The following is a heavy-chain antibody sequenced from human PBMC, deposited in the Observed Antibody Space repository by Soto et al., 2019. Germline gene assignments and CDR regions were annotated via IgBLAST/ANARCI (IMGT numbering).Heavy chain of an antibody. D-gene: IGHD6-13*01. CDR1: GFTFSTYS. CDR2: ITSSSTTI. Sequence: EMQLVESGGGLVQPGGSLRLSCAASGFTFSTYSMNWVRQAPGKGLEWISYITSSSTTIFYADSVKGRFTISRDNAKNSLYLQMNSLRDEDTSVYYCARDNGIAGSFDPWGQGTLGTVSS. J-gene: IGHJ5*02. CDR3: ARDNGIAGSFDP. V-gene: IGHV3-48*02.